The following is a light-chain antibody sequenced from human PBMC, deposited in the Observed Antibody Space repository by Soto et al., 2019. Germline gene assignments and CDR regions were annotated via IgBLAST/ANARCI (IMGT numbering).Light chain of an antibody. CDR2: DAS. Sequence: IQMTQSPSTLSASVGDRLTITCRASQSINTWLAWYQQKPGKAPNLLIFDASTLESGVPSRFSGSGSGTEFTLTISSLQPDDFATYYCQQYNSYPYTFGQGTNLEIK. J-gene: IGKJ2*01. CDR3: QQYNSYPYT. V-gene: IGKV1-5*01. CDR1: QSINTW.